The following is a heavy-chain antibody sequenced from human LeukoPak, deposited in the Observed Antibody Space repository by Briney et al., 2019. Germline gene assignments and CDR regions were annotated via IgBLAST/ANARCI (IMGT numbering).Heavy chain of an antibody. Sequence: SETLSLTCTVFGYSINTGYYWGWIRQPPGKGLEWIGTIYHSGSTYLNPSLKSRITLSVDTPRNQFSLKLSSVTAADTAVYYCVRALLVDYDFDSWGQGTLVTVSS. CDR1: GYSINTGYY. J-gene: IGHJ4*02. CDR2: IYHSGST. D-gene: IGHD3-16*01. CDR3: VRALLVDYDFDS. V-gene: IGHV4-38-2*02.